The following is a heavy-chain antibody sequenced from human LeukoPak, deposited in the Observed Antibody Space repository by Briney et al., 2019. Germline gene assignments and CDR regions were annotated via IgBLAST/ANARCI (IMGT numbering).Heavy chain of an antibody. D-gene: IGHD2-2*01. J-gene: IGHJ4*02. Sequence: SETLSLTCTVSGGSISSYYWSWIRQPPGKGLEWIGYIYYSGSYNYNPSLKSRVTISVDTSKNQFSLKLSSVTAADTAVYYCAREGCSSTSCYFFDYWGQGTLVTVSS. V-gene: IGHV4-59*01. CDR1: GGSISSYY. CDR3: AREGCSSTSCYFFDY. CDR2: IYYSGSY.